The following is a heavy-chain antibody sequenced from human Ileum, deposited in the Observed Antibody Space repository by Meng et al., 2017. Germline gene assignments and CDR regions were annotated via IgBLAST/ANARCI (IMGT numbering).Heavy chain of an antibody. CDR3: ARYILRWGYYFDY. D-gene: IGHD4-23*01. J-gene: IGHJ4*02. CDR2: IYHSGST. V-gene: IGHV4-4*02. Sequence: HLHEPGSGLVKPSGTLSLTCAVSGGSISSSNWWSWVRQPPGKGLEWIGEIYHSGSTNYNPSLKSRVTISVDKSKNQFSLKLSSVTAADTAVYYCARYILRWGYYFDYWGQGTLVTVSS. CDR1: GGSISSSNW.